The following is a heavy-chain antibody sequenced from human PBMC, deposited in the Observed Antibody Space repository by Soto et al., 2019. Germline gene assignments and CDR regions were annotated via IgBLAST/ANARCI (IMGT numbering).Heavy chain of an antibody. CDR3: AKSFPGIAVAGTPTYYYYGMDV. J-gene: IGHJ6*02. V-gene: IGHV3-30*18. CDR2: ISYDGSNK. CDR1: GFTFSSYG. Sequence: QVQLVESGGGVVQPGRSLRLSCAASGFTFSSYGMHWVRQAPGKGLEWVAVISYDGSNKYYADSVKGRFTISRDNSKNTLYLQMNSLRAEDTAVYYCAKSFPGIAVAGTPTYYYYGMDVWGQGTTVTVSS. D-gene: IGHD6-19*01.